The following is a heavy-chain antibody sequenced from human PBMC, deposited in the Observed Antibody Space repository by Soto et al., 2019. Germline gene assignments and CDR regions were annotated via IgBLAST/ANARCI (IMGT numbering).Heavy chain of an antibody. D-gene: IGHD3-22*01. V-gene: IGHV2-5*02. CDR1: GFSLSTSGVG. CDR3: AHSGDYYDSSGYYYRSGAFDI. J-gene: IGHJ3*02. CDR2: IYWDDDK. Sequence: GPTLVNPTQTLTLTCTFSGFSLSTSGVGVGWIRQPPGKALEWLALIYWDDDKRYSPSLKSRLTITKDTSKNQVVLTMTNMDPVDTATYYCAHSGDYYDSSGYYYRSGAFDIWGQGTMVTVSS.